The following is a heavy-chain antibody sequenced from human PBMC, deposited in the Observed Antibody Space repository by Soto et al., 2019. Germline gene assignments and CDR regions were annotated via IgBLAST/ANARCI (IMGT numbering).Heavy chain of an antibody. D-gene: IGHD1-26*01. CDR2: ISFDGSKT. V-gene: IGHV3-30*03. J-gene: IGHJ4*02. CDR1: GSTFSNYD. Sequence: QVQLVQSGGGVVQPGRSLSLSCEASGSTFSNYDMDWVRQAPGKGLEWVAIISFDGSKTYYADSVKGRFTVSRDNSKNTLFLQMNSMRPDDTATYYYVREGYSGSYAAFWGQGSLVTVSS. CDR3: VREGYSGSYAAF.